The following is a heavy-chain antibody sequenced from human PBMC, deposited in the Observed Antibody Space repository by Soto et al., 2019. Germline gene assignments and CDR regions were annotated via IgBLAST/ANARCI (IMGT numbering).Heavy chain of an antibody. CDR1: GLTFSRYA. D-gene: IGHD5-12*01. CDR3: AAELGNTGYDGHDY. V-gene: IGHV3-30*04. CDR2: IIYDGSNK. J-gene: IGHJ4*02. Sequence: QVQLVESGGGVVQPGRSLRLSCAASGLTFSRYAMHWVRQAPGKGLEWVAGIIYDGSNKHYAESVQGRFTSSRDNSKNTLYLQMNSLRAEETAVYYCAAELGNTGYDGHDYWGQGTLVTVSS.